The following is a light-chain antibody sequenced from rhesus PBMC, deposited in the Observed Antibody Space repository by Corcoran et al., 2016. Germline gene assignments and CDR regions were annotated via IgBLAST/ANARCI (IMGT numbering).Light chain of an antibody. CDR1: ENVNSY. CDR2: KAS. CDR3: QHGYGIPFT. J-gene: IGKJ3*01. Sequence: DIQMTQSPSTLSASVGDRVTITCRASENVNSYLNWYQQKPGKAPKLLIYKASILRSGLPSRFSGSGSGTDYTFTISSLRPEDFATYCCQHGYGIPFTFGPGTTLDIK. V-gene: IGKV1-74*01.